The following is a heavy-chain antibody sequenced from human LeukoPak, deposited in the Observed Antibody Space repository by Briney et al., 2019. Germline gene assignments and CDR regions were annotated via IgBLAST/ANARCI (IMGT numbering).Heavy chain of an antibody. CDR3: ARAKVGALAGGAFDI. Sequence: RPGGFLRLSCAASGFTFDDYGMSWVRQAPGKGLEWVSGINWNGGSTGYADSVKGRFTISRDNAKNSLYLQMNSLRAEDTAVYYCARAKVGALAGGAFDIWGQGTMVTVSS. CDR2: INWNGGST. V-gene: IGHV3-20*04. D-gene: IGHD1-26*01. CDR1: GFTFDDYG. J-gene: IGHJ3*02.